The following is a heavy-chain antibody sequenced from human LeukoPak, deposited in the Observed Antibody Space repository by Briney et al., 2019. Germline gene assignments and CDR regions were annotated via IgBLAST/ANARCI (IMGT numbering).Heavy chain of an antibody. CDR3: ARDRRGSFYTFDL. V-gene: IGHV4-59*01. CDR2: VSHTGAT. D-gene: IGHD1-26*01. J-gene: IGHJ6*02. CDR1: GASINGYF. Sequence: SETLSLTCSVSGASINGYFWSWVRQTPEKGLEWIGYVSHTGATTSNPTLKSRVSITIDTSKSQISLTMPSVTAADSALYYCARDRRGSFYTFDLWGPGPTVSVS.